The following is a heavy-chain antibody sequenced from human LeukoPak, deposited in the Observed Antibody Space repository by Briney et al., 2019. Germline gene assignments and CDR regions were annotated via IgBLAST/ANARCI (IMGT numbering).Heavy chain of an antibody. CDR2: VHYSGIT. V-gene: IGHV4-59*03. J-gene: IGHJ4*02. CDR3: ASQLGGTTFH. CDR1: GASISSYY. Sequence: PSQTLSLTCTVSGASISSYYCGSVRQPPGQGLEWIGYVHYSGITDYNPSLQSRVTISLDTSKSQFSLKVSSVTAADTAVYYCASQLGGTTFHWGQGTLVTVSS. D-gene: IGHD1-1*01.